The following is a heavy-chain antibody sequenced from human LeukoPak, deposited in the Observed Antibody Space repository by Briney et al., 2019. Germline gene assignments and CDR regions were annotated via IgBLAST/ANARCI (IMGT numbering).Heavy chain of an antibody. Sequence: PSETLSLTCAVYGGSFSGYYWSWIRQPPGKGLEWIGEINHSGSTNYNPSLKSRVTISVDTSKNQFSLKLSSVTAADTAVYYCASVLLNYDSSGYYYGRAFDIWGQGTMVTVSS. V-gene: IGHV4-34*01. D-gene: IGHD3-22*01. CDR3: ASVLLNYDSSGYYYGRAFDI. CDR1: GGSFSGYY. CDR2: INHSGST. J-gene: IGHJ3*02.